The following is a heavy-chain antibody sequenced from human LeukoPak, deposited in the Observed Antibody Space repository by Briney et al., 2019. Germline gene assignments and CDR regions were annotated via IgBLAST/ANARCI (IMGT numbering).Heavy chain of an antibody. D-gene: IGHD5-18*01. Sequence: GESLRISCKGSGYSFTSYWISWVRQMPGKGLEWMGRIDPSDSYTNYSPSFQGHVTISADKSISTAYLQWSSLKASDTAMYHCARQFRAYNRIDYWGQGTLVTVSS. J-gene: IGHJ4*02. CDR3: ARQFRAYNRIDY. CDR2: IDPSDSYT. CDR1: GYSFTSYW. V-gene: IGHV5-10-1*01.